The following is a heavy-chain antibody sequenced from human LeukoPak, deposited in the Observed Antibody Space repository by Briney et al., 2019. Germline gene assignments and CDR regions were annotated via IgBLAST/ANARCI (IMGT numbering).Heavy chain of an antibody. CDR2: ISGSGGST. J-gene: IGHJ6*02. Sequence: PGGSLRLSCAASGFTFSSYAMSWVRQAPGKGLEWVSAISGSGGSTYYADSVKGRFTISRDNSKNTLYLQVNSLRAEDTAVYYCAKGQSNYYYYGMDVWGQGTTVTVS. V-gene: IGHV3-23*01. CDR3: AKGQSNYYYYGMDV. CDR1: GFTFSSYA.